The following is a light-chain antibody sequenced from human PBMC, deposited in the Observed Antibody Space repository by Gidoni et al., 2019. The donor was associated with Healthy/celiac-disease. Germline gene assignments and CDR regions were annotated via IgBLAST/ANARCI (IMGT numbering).Light chain of an antibody. Sequence: DIHMTQSPSTLSASVGDRVTITCRASQSISSCLAWYQQKPGKAPKLLIYKASSLESGVPSRFSGSGSGTEFTLTISSLQPEDFATYYCQQYKSYPWTFGQGTKVEIK. CDR2: KAS. V-gene: IGKV1-5*03. CDR3: QQYKSYPWT. J-gene: IGKJ1*01. CDR1: QSISSC.